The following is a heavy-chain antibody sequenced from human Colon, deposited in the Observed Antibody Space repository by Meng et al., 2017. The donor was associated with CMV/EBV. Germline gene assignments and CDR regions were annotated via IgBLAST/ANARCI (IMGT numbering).Heavy chain of an antibody. CDR2: ISSSGSTI. J-gene: IGHJ4*02. Sequence: GSLRLSCAASGFTFSYYYMSWIRQAPGKGLEWVSYISSSGSTIYYADSVKGRFTISRDNAKNSLYLQMNSLRAEDTAVYYCARVEGDIVLMVYAIGGGYFDYWGQGTLVTVSS. CDR1: GFTFSYYY. CDR3: ARVEGDIVLMVYAIGGGYFDY. D-gene: IGHD2-8*01. V-gene: IGHV3-11*01.